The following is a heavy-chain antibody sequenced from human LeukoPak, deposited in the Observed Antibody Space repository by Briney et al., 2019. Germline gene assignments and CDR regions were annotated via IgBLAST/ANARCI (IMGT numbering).Heavy chain of an antibody. CDR3: ARHRVGAPLVDP. D-gene: IGHD1-26*01. CDR1: GGSISSTDYY. Sequence: SETLSLTCTVSGGSISSTDYYWAWIRLSPGKGLEWIGTVYYSGKTYFTPSLKSRVTISVDTSMTQFSLKLSSVTAADTAVYYCARHRVGAPLVDPWGQGTLVTVSS. J-gene: IGHJ5*02. CDR2: VYYSGKT. V-gene: IGHV4-39*01.